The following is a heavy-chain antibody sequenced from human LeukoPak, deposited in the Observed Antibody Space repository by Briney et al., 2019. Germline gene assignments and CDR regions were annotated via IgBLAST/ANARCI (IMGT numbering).Heavy chain of an antibody. CDR2: IYYSGST. D-gene: IGHD3-16*01. CDR1: GGSISSSSYY. Sequence: TSETLSLTCTVSGGSISSSSYYWGWIRQPPGKGLEWIGSIYYSGSTYYNPSLKSRVTISVDTSKNQFSLKLSSVTAADTAVYYCARVGRLGELLYFDCWGQGTLVTVSS. CDR3: ARVGRLGELLYFDC. V-gene: IGHV4-39*07. J-gene: IGHJ4*02.